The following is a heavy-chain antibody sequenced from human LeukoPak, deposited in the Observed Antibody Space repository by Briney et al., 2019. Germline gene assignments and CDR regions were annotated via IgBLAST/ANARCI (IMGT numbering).Heavy chain of an antibody. Sequence: GGSLRLSGAASGFTFSSYAMSWVRQAPGKGLEWVSAISGSGGSTYYADSVKGRFTISRDNSKNTLYLQMNSLRAEDTAVYYCAKVQYYYGSGEAYWGQGTLVTVSS. V-gene: IGHV3-23*01. D-gene: IGHD3-10*01. CDR1: GFTFSSYA. CDR3: AKVQYYYGSGEAY. CDR2: ISGSGGST. J-gene: IGHJ4*02.